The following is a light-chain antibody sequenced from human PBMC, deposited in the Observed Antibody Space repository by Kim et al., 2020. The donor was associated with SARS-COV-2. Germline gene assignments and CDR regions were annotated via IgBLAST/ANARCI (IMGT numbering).Light chain of an antibody. CDR1: SGSIASNY. CDR2: EDN. V-gene: IGLV6-57*03. CDR3: LRV. Sequence: NFMLTQPHSVSESPGKTVTISCTRSSGSIASNYVQWYQQRPGSAPTTVIYEDNQRPSGVPDRFSGSIDSSSNSASLTISGLKTEDEADYYCLRVFGGGTKLTVL. J-gene: IGLJ3*02.